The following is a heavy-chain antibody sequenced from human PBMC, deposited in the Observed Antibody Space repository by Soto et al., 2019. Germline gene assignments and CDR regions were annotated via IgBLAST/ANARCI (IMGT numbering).Heavy chain of an antibody. CDR2: IYYSGST. J-gene: IGHJ4*02. CDR3: XXXXXXXXXXXXXDY. CDR1: GGSISGTTXY. V-gene: IGHV4-39*01. Sequence: QLQLQESGPGLVKPSETLSLTCTVSGGSISGTTXYXXXXXXPPGKGLEWIGSIYYSGSTYYNPSLXXXXXXXXXXXXXXXXXXXXXXXXXXXXXXXXXXXXXXXXXXXXXDYWGQGTLVTVSS.